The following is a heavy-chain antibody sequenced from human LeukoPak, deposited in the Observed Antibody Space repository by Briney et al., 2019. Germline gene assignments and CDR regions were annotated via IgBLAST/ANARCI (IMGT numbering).Heavy chain of an antibody. CDR2: IYPGDSDT. V-gene: IGHV5-51*01. CDR1: GYSFTSYW. J-gene: IGHJ6*03. D-gene: IGHD6-13*01. Sequence: GESLKISCKGSGYSFTSYWIGWVRQMPGKGLEWTGIIYPGDSDTRYSPSFQGQVTISADKSISTAYLQWSSLKASDTAMYYCARHGLGSSWYYYYMDVWGKGTTVTVSS. CDR3: ARHGLGSSWYYYYMDV.